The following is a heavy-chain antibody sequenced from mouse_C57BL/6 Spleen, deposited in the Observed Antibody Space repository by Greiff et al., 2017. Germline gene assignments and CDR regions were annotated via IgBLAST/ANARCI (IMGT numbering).Heavy chain of an antibody. CDR1: GYSFTDYN. J-gene: IGHJ1*03. CDR3: ARNSNYDWYFDV. V-gene: IGHV1-39*01. Sequence: EVQLQQSGPELVKPGASVTISCKASGYSFTDYNMNWVKQSNGKSLEWIGVINPNYGTTSYNQKFKGKATLTVDQSSSTAYMQFNSLTSEDSAVYYCARNSNYDWYFDVWGTGTTVTVSS. D-gene: IGHD2-5*01. CDR2: INPNYGTT.